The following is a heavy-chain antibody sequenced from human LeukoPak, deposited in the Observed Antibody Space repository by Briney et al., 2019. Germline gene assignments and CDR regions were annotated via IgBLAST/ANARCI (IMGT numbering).Heavy chain of an antibody. V-gene: IGHV1-18*01. J-gene: IGHJ5*02. CDR3: ARGVVVHYTWFDP. CDR1: GYRFTSYG. CDR2: ISANDGSA. Sequence: GAPVKVSCKASGYRFTSYGISLVRQAPGQGLEWMGWISANDGSANYTQKLQGRVTMTTDTSTSTAYMEIRDLRSDDTAVYYCARGVVVHYTWFDPWGQGTLVTVSS. D-gene: IGHD2-2*01.